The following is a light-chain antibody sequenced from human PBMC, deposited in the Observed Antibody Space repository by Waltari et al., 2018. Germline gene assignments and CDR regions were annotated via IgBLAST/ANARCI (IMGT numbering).Light chain of an antibody. CDR1: KLGDKY. J-gene: IGLJ2*01. V-gene: IGLV3-1*01. CDR2: QGS. CDR3: QAWDSSTVRV. Sequence: SYELTQPPSVSVSPGQTASITCSGDKLGDKYACWYQQKPGQSPVVVSYQGSKRPSGIPERFSGSNSGNTATLTISGTQAMDEADYYCQAWDSSTVRVFGGGTKLTVL.